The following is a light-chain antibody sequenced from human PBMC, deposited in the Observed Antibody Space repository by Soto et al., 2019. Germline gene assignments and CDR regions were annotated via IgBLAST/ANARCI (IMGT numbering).Light chain of an antibody. CDR1: SSDVGGYNH. Sequence: QSALTQPASVTGSPGQSITISCTGTSSDVGGYNHVSWYQQYPGTAPKFIIYEVTNRPSGVSDRFSGSKSGNTASLTISGLQPEDEADYYFPSYTGRKSWVFGGGTKLTVL. V-gene: IGLV2-14*01. J-gene: IGLJ3*02. CDR2: EVT. CDR3: PSYTGRKSWV.